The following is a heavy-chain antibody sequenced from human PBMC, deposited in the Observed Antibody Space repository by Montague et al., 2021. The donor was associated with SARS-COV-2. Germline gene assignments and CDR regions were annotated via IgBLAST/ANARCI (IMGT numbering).Heavy chain of an antibody. D-gene: IGHD2-2*02. Sequence: SETLSLTCAVYGGSFGGYYWSWIRQPPGKGLEWIGEINHSGSTNYNPSLKSRVTISVDTSKNQFSLKLSSVTAADTAVYYCASLTLGYCRSTSCYSDWFDPWGQGTLVTVSS. J-gene: IGHJ5*02. V-gene: IGHV4-34*01. CDR1: GGSFGGYY. CDR3: ASLTLGYCRSTSCYSDWFDP. CDR2: INHSGST.